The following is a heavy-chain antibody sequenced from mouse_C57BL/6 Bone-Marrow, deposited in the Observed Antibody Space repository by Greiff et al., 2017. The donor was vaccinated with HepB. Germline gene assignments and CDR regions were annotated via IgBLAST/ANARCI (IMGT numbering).Heavy chain of an antibody. CDR1: GFSLTSYG. D-gene: IGHD2-5*01. V-gene: IGHV2-6*01. CDR3: ASSYSNYPFAY. CDR2: IWGVGST. J-gene: IGHJ3*01. Sequence: VQGVESGPGLVAPSQSLSITCTVSGFSLTSYGVDWVRQSPGKGLEWLGVIWGVGSTNYNSALKSRLSISKDNSKSQVFLKMNSLQTDDTAMYYCASSYSNYPFAYWGQGTLVTVSA.